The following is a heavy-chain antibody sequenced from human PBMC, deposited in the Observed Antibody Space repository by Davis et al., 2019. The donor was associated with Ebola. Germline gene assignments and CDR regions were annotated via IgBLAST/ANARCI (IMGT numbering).Heavy chain of an antibody. Sequence: SVKVSCKASGGTFSSYAISWVRQAPGQGLEWMGGIIPIFGTANYAQKFQGRVTITADESTSTVYMELSSLRSEDTAVYYCARGPSVATAHYFDYWGQGTLVTVSS. CDR1: GGTFSSYA. CDR2: IIPIFGTA. J-gene: IGHJ4*02. V-gene: IGHV1-69*13. D-gene: IGHD2-21*02. CDR3: ARGPSVATAHYFDY.